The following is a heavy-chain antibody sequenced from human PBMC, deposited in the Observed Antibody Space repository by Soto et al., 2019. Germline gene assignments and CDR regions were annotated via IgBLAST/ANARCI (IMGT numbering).Heavy chain of an antibody. CDR3: ARAAYYDILTGSPAEYFQH. CDR2: ISSSSSTI. D-gene: IGHD3-9*01. J-gene: IGHJ1*01. V-gene: IGHV3-48*01. Sequence: GGSLRLSCAASGFTFSSYSMNWVRQAPGKGLEWVSYISSSSSTIYYADSVKGRFTISRDNAKNSLYLQMNSLRAEDTAVYYCARAAYYDILTGSPAEYFQHWGQGTLVTVSS. CDR1: GFTFSSYS.